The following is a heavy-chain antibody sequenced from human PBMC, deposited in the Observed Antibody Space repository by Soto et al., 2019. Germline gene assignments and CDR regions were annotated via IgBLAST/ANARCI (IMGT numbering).Heavy chain of an antibody. CDR1: GYSFTSYW. J-gene: IGHJ6*02. D-gene: IGHD5-12*01. V-gene: IGHV5-51*01. CDR3: ARGRAVATFVHGMDV. Sequence: PGESLKISCKDSGYSFTSYWIGWVRQMPGKGLEWMGIIYPGDSDTRYSPSFQGQVTISADKSISTAYLQWSSLKASDTAMYYCARGRAVATFVHGMDVWGQGTTVTVSS. CDR2: IYPGDSDT.